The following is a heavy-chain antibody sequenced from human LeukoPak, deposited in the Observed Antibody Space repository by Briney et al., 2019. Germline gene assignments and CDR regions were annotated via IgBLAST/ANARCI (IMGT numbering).Heavy chain of an antibody. Sequence: PGGSLRLSCAASGFTFGSYSMNWVRQAPGKGLEWVSYISSSSSTIYYADSVKGRLTISRDNSKNTLYLQMNSLRAEDTAVYYCARVMGRYCSSTSCYVDYWGQGTLVTVSS. CDR2: ISSSSSTI. J-gene: IGHJ4*02. D-gene: IGHD2-2*01. CDR3: ARVMGRYCSSTSCYVDY. V-gene: IGHV3-48*01. CDR1: GFTFGSYS.